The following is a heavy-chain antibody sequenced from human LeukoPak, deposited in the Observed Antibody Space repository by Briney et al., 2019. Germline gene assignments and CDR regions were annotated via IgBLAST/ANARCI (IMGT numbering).Heavy chain of an antibody. D-gene: IGHD6-13*01. CDR3: TSSSPTSYSDY. Sequence: QSGGSLRLSCAASGFSVGSNYMTWVRQAPGKGLECVSVIFSRGSTYYADSVKGRFTISRHNSENTLYLQMNSLRVEDTAVYYCTSSSPTSYSDYWGQGTLVTVSS. CDR2: IFSRGST. J-gene: IGHJ4*02. CDR1: GFSVGSNY. V-gene: IGHV3-53*04.